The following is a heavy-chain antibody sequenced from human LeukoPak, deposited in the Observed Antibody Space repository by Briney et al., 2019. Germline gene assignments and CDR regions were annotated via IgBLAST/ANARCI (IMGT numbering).Heavy chain of an antibody. V-gene: IGHV3-30*04. CDR2: ISYDGSNK. J-gene: IGHJ4*02. CDR3: ARGTSGEYSD. CDR1: GFIFSSYA. Sequence: RTGGSLRLSCAASGFIFSSYAMHWVRQAPGKGLEWVAVISYDGSNKYYADSVKGRFTISRDKSKNTLYLQMNSLRAEDTAVYYCARGTSGEYSDWGQGTLVTVSS. D-gene: IGHD3-10*01.